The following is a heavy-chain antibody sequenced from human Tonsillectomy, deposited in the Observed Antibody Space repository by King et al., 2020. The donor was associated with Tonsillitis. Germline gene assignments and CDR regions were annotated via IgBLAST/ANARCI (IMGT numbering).Heavy chain of an antibody. CDR1: GYTLSELS. D-gene: IGHD1-1*01. V-gene: IGHV1-24*01. J-gene: IGHJ3*01. Sequence: VQLVQSGAEVKKPGASVKVSCKVSGYTLSELSIHWVRQAPGEGLEWMGGFDPENGETIYAQKFQGRVTMTEDTFIDTVYMELSRLRSEDTAVYYCAHTTTSGDAFDYWGQGTMVTVSS. CDR3: AHTTTSGDAFDY. CDR2: FDPENGET.